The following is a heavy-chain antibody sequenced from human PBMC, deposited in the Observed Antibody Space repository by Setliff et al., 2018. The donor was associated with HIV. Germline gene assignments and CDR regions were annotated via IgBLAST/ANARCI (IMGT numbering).Heavy chain of an antibody. CDR2: INHSGST. J-gene: IGHJ6*03. CDR1: GGSFSGYY. V-gene: IGHV4-34*01. CDR3: ARGTAYYNFWGGYSQDYYYYMDV. D-gene: IGHD3-3*01. Sequence: SETLSLTCAVYGGSFSGYYWSWIRQSPGKGLEWIGEINHSGSTKYNPSLKSRVTISVDTSKNQFSLKLSSVTAADTAVYYCARGTAYYNFWGGYSQDYYYYMDVWGKGTTVTVS.